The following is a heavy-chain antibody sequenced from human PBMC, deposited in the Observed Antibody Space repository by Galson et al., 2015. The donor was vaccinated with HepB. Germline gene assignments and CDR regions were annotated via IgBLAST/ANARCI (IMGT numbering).Heavy chain of an antibody. D-gene: IGHD3-10*01. J-gene: IGHJ4*02. Sequence: SLRLSCAASGFTFSSYAMSWVRQAPGKGLEWVSAISGSGGSTYYTGSVKGRFTISRDNSKNTLYLQMNSLRAEDTAVYYCAKGRAPLAGDFDYWGQGTLVTVSS. CDR1: GFTFSSYA. CDR3: AKGRAPLAGDFDY. V-gene: IGHV3-23*01. CDR2: ISGSGGST.